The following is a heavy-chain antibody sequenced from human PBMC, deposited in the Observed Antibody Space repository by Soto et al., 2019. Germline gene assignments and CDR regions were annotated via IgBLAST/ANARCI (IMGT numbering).Heavy chain of an antibody. CDR1: GFSLSNARMG. V-gene: IGHV2-26*01. J-gene: IGHJ5*02. CDR3: ARILRAAAANWFDP. CDR2: IFSNDEK. Sequence: QVTLKESGPVLVKPTETLTLTCTVSGFSLSNARMGVSWIRHPPGQALEWLAHIFSNDEKSYSTSLKSRLTISKDTSKSQVVLTMTNMDPVDTATYYCARILRAAAANWFDPWGQGTLVTVSS. D-gene: IGHD6-13*01.